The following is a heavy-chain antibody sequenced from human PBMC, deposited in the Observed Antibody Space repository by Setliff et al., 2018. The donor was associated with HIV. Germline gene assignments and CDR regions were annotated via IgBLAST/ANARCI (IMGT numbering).Heavy chain of an antibody. CDR2: INAGNGNT. V-gene: IGHV1-3*01. Sequence: ASVKVSCKASGYTFTSYAMHWVRQAPGQRLEWMGWINAGNGNTKYSQKFQGRVTITRDTSASTAYMELSSLRSEDTAAYYCATFFLNTMTSCPACPDAFDIWGQGTMVTVSS. D-gene: IGHD3-22*01. CDR3: ATFFLNTMTSCPACPDAFDI. J-gene: IGHJ3*02. CDR1: GYTFTSYA.